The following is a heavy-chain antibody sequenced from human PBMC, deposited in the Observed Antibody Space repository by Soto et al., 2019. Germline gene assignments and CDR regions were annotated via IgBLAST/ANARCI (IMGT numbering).Heavy chain of an antibody. CDR2: IIPIVGTA. CDR1: RGTFSSYA. V-gene: IGHV1-69*13. J-gene: IGHJ6*02. CDR3: AREQGERGIVVVPAAIRPYYYYGMDV. Sequence: SAEVSLKASRGTFSSYAISWVRQAPGQGLEWMGGIIPIVGTANYAQKFQGRVTITADESTSTAYMELSSLRSEDTAVYYCAREQGERGIVVVPAAIRPYYYYGMDVWGQGTTVTVSS. D-gene: IGHD2-2*02.